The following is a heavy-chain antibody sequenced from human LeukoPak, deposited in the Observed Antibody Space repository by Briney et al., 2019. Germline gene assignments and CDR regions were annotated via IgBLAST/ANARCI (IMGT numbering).Heavy chain of an antibody. Sequence: GGSLRLSCAASGFTSDSYGMSWVRQAPGKGLEWVSGINWNGADTTYTESVKGRFTISRDNAKNSLYLQMKNLRAEDMAFYYCVRGGELVGTYSDHWGQGTLVTVSS. V-gene: IGHV3-20*04. CDR3: VRGGELVGTYSDH. J-gene: IGHJ4*02. D-gene: IGHD3-16*01. CDR1: GFTSDSYG. CDR2: INWNGADT.